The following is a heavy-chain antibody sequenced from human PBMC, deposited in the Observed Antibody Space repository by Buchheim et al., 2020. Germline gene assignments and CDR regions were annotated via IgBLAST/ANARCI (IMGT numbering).Heavy chain of an antibody. J-gene: IGHJ5*02. CDR1: GDSISSGSYY. Sequence: QLQLQESGPGLVKPSQTLSLTCTVSGDSISSGSYYWSWIRQPAGKGLEWIGRIYTSGSTNYNPSLKSRVTIPLDTSKNQFSLKLSSVTAADTAVYYCARDLNNNWFDPWGQGTL. V-gene: IGHV4-61*02. CDR3: ARDLNNNWFDP. CDR2: IYTSGST.